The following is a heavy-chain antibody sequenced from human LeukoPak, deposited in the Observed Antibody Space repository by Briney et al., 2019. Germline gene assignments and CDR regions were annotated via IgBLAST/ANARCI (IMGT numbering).Heavy chain of an antibody. CDR3: AHRQSYPYYDLYYFDY. Sequence: SGPTLVNPTQTLTLTCTFSGFSLSTSGVGVGWIRQPPGKSLEWLALIYWNDDKRYSPSLKSRLTITKDTPKNQVVLTMTNMDPVDTATYYCAHRQSYPYYDLYYFDYWGQGTLVTVSS. J-gene: IGHJ4*02. CDR1: GFSLSTSGVG. CDR2: IYWNDDK. V-gene: IGHV2-5*01. D-gene: IGHD3-3*01.